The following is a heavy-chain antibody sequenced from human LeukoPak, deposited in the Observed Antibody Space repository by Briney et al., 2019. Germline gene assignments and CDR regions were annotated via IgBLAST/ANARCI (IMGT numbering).Heavy chain of an antibody. CDR2: INPNSGGT. D-gene: IGHD6-13*01. V-gene: IGHV1-2*02. CDR1: GYTFTGYY. Sequence: ASVKVSCKASGYTFTGYYMHWVRQAPGQGLEWMGWINPNSGGTNYAQKFQGRVTMTRDTSISTAYMELSRLRSDDTAVYYCARHPGITSARDYWGQGTLVTVSS. J-gene: IGHJ4*02. CDR3: ARHPGITSARDY.